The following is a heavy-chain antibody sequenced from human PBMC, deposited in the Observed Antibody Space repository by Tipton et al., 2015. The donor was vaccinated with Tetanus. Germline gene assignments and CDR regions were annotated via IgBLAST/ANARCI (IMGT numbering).Heavy chain of an antibody. V-gene: IGHV4-39*01. CDR2: IYYSGST. CDR1: GASMSSSSYF. J-gene: IGHJ6*02. CDR3: ARQDKRFVGYYDAMDV. Sequence: TLSLTCNVSGASMSSSSYFWGWIRQAPGKGLEWIGNIYYSGSTDYNPSLKSRVAISVDTSKNQFSLKLSSVTAADTAVYYCARQDKRFVGYYDAMDVWGQGTTVIVSS. D-gene: IGHD3-3*01.